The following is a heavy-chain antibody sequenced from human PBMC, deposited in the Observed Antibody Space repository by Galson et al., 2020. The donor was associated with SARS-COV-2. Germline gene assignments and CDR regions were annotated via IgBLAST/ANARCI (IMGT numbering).Heavy chain of an antibody. D-gene: IGHD3-3*01. CDR3: AREGLRFLEWETSNWFDP. J-gene: IGHJ5*02. Sequence: GGSLRLSCAAPGFTFSSYGMHWVRQAPGKGLEWVAVIWYDGSNKYYADSVKGRFTISRDNSKNTLYLQMNSLRAEDTAVYYCAREGLRFLEWETSNWFDPLGQGTLVTVSS. CDR2: IWYDGSNK. V-gene: IGHV3-33*01. CDR1: GFTFSSYG.